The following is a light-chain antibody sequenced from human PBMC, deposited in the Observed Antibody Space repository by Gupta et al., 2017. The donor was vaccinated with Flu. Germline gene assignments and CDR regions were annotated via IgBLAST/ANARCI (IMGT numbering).Light chain of an antibody. CDR2: GAS. V-gene: IGKV1-27*01. J-gene: IGKJ1*01. CDR3: QKYNSVPWT. CDR1: QDISNS. Sequence: PSSLSASLGYRVTITCRASQDISNSLAWYQQTPGKVPKLVMFGASTLQSGVPSRFSGSGSGTEFTLTISSLQPEDVATYYCQKYNSVPWTFGQGTKVEIK.